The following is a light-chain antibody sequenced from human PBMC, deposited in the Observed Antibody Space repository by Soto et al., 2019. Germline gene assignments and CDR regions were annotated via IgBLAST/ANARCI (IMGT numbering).Light chain of an antibody. J-gene: IGLJ1*01. CDR2: EVT. Sequence: QSVLTQPASVSGSPGQSITVSCTGTSSDIGGYNYVSWYQQHPGKAPKLMVYEVTNRPSGVSDRFSGSKSGNTGSLTISGLQADDEGYYYCSSYTSRSTLDVFGTGTKVTVL. CDR3: SSYTSRSTLDV. V-gene: IGLV2-14*01. CDR1: SSDIGGYNY.